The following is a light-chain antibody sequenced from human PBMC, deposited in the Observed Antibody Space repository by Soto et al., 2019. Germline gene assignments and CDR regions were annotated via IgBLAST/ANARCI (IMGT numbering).Light chain of an antibody. Sequence: EIVLTQSPATLSLSPGERATLSCRASQSVSSYLAWYQQKPGQAPRLLIYDASNRATGIPARFSGSGFGTDFTLTISSLEPEDFAVYYCQQRRNWSPYTFGQGTKLEIK. CDR2: DAS. CDR1: QSVSSY. J-gene: IGKJ2*01. V-gene: IGKV3-11*01. CDR3: QQRRNWSPYT.